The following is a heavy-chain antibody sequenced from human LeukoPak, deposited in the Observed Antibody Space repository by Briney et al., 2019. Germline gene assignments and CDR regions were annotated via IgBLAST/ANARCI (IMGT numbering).Heavy chain of an antibody. V-gene: IGHV1-2*02. D-gene: IGHD2-15*01. CDR3: ARGLGYCSGGSCREYYYYYMDV. Sequence: ASVKVSCKASGYTFTGYYMHWVRQAPGQGLEWMGWINPNSGGTNYAQKFQGRVTMTRDTSISTAYMELSRLRSDDTAVYYCARGLGYCSGGSCREYYYYYMDVWGKGTTVTVSS. CDR1: GYTFTGYY. CDR2: INPNSGGT. J-gene: IGHJ6*03.